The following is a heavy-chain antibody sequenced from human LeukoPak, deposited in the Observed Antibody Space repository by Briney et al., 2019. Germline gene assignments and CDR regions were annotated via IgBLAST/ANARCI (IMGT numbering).Heavy chain of an antibody. Sequence: SETLSLTCNVSGASISSYYWSWIRQPPGKGLEWIGYIYYSGSTNYNPSPQSRVTISVDTSKNRFSLKLTSVTAADTAVYYCARDGVITFGGVIGYFDYWGQGALVTVSS. CDR2: IYYSGST. CDR3: ARDGVITFGGVIGYFDY. V-gene: IGHV4-59*01. D-gene: IGHD3-16*02. CDR1: GASISSYY. J-gene: IGHJ4*02.